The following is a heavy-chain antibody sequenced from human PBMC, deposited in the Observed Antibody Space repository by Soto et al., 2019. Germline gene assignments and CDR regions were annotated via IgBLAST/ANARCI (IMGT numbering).Heavy chain of an antibody. CDR2: IYQSGVT. Sequence: SETLSLTCNMSGDSYRISTYSWSWIRQPPGKALQWIGFIYQSGVTSYNPSLASRVSISLDRSNNQCSLKLKSVTAADTAVYFCAGMPYTSGLRFDPWGPGTLVTVSS. J-gene: IGHJ5*02. D-gene: IGHD6-19*01. V-gene: IGHV4-30-2*01. CDR3: AGMPYTSGLRFDP. CDR1: GDSYRISTYS.